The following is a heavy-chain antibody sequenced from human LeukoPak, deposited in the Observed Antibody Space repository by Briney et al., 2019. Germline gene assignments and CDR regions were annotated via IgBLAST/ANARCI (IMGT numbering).Heavy chain of an antibody. CDR2: IDWNDDK. CDR3: ATVGKAMVKNFDY. CDR1: GLSRSTSGVG. J-gene: IGHJ4*02. V-gene: IGHV2-5*01. D-gene: IGHD5-18*01. Sequence: GPTLGDPTQPLTLTCTFSGLSRSTSGVGVGWIRQPPVKALEWLALIDWNDDKRYIPSRKSRLTITKDTSKNPVVLTMTNMDPVDTATYYCATVGKAMVKNFDYWGQGTLVTVSS.